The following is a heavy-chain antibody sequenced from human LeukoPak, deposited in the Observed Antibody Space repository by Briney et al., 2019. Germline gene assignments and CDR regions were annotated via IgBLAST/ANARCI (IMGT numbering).Heavy chain of an antibody. J-gene: IGHJ4*02. CDR1: GFTVSSNY. V-gene: IGHV3-53*01. CDR3: AKGGHYSFFDY. D-gene: IGHD4-11*01. Sequence: QPGGSLRLSCAASGFTVSSNYMSWVRQAPGKGLEWVSVIYSGGSTYYADSVKGRFTISRDNSKNTHYLQMSSLRAEDTGIYYCAKGGHYSFFDYWGQGTLVTVSS. CDR2: IYSGGST.